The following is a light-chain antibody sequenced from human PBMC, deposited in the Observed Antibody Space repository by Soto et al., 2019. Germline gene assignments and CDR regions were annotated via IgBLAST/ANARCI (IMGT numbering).Light chain of an antibody. CDR2: GAS. V-gene: IGKV3-20*01. CDR3: QQYGSSRPWT. CDR1: QSVSNN. Sequence: EIVLTQSPGTLSLSPGERATLSCRASQSVSNNLAWYQQKPGQPPRLLIFGASTRATGIPARFSGSGSGTDFTLTISRLEPEDFAVYYCQQYGSSRPWTFGQGTKVDI. J-gene: IGKJ1*01.